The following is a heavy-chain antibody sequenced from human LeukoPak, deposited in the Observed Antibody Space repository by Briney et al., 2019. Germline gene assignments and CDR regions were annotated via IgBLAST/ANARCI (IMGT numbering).Heavy chain of an antibody. Sequence: GGSLRLSCAASGFTFSSYGIHWVRQTPGKGLEWVAVVSYLGDDQFYAESVKGRFTISRDNSKKTVFLQMNSLRGEDTAVYYCAKDRSSGPHYYYGMDVWGRGTTVIVSS. CDR1: GFTFSSYG. J-gene: IGHJ6*02. CDR2: VSYLGDDQ. CDR3: AKDRSSGPHYYYGMDV. V-gene: IGHV3-30*18. D-gene: IGHD3-22*01.